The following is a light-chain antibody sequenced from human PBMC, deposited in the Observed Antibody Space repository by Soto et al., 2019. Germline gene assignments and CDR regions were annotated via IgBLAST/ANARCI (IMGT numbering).Light chain of an antibody. CDR1: QSMTTK. CDR3: QQYNNWPPIT. V-gene: IGKV3-15*01. Sequence: EIVMTHSPATLSVSPGEGVTLSCRASQSMTTKLAWYQQKPGQAPRLLIHGAFTRATGTPARFSGSGSGTEFTLTISTLQSDDFAVYYCQQYNNWPPITFGQGTRLEI. J-gene: IGKJ5*01. CDR2: GAF.